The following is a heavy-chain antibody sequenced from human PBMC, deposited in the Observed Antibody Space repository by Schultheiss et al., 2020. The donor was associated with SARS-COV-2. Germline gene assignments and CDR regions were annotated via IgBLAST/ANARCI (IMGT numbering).Heavy chain of an antibody. CDR2: IYYSGST. J-gene: IGHJ3*02. Sequence: SQTLSLTCTVSGGSISSYYWSWIRQPPGKGLEWIGYIYYSGSTYYNPSLKSRVTISVDTSKNQFSLKLSSVTAADTAVYYCARDVTAMAKGAFDIWGQGTMVTVSS. D-gene: IGHD5-18*01. V-gene: IGHV4-59*12. CDR1: GGSISSYY. CDR3: ARDVTAMAKGAFDI.